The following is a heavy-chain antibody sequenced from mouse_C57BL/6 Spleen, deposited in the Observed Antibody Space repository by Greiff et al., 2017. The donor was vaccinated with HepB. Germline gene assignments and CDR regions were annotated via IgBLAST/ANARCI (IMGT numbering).Heavy chain of an antibody. CDR2: INYDGSST. V-gene: IGHV5-16*01. CDR3: ARGEFSLTGSLDY. D-gene: IGHD4-1*01. Sequence: EVMLVESEGGLVQPGSSMKLSCTASGFTFSDYYMAWVRQVPEKGLEWVANINYDGSSTYYLDSLKSRFIISRDNAKNILYLQMSSLKSEDTATYYCARGEFSLTGSLDYWGQGTTLTVSS. CDR1: GFTFSDYY. J-gene: IGHJ2*01.